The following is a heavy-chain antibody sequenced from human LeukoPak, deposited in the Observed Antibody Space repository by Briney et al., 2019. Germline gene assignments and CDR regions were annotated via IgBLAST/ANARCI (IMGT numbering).Heavy chain of an antibody. Sequence: GESLRHSCAASGFNFSSYSMNWVRPAPGKGREWVSYISSSSSTIYYADSVKGRFTIYRDNAKNSLYLQMDSLRDEDTAVYYCARSFGYYYDSSGQFDYWGQGTLVTVSS. CDR1: GFNFSSYS. CDR2: ISSSSSTI. J-gene: IGHJ4*02. D-gene: IGHD3-22*01. V-gene: IGHV3-48*02. CDR3: ARSFGYYYDSSGQFDY.